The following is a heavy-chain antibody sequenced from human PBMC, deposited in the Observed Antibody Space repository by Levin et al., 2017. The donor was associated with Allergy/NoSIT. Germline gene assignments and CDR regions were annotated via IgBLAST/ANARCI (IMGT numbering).Heavy chain of an antibody. V-gene: IGHV3-30*09. CDR3: ARDPGLRNYYWYFDL. CDR2: ISYDGNNK. Sequence: SCVASGFTFRDYPFQWVRQAPGKGLEWLAIISYDGNNKYYADSVQGRFAISRDNSENTLYLQMDSLRPEDTAMYYGARDPGLRNYYWYFDLWGRGTLVTVSS. CDR1: GFTFRDYP. D-gene: IGHD1-7*01. J-gene: IGHJ2*01.